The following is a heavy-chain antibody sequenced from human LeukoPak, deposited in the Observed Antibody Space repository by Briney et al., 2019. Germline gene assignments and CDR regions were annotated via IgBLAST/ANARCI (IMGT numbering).Heavy chain of an antibody. CDR3: ARDALYGGTFDY. D-gene: IGHD4-23*01. V-gene: IGHV4-59*01. CDR2: IYYSGST. J-gene: IGHJ4*02. Sequence: RSSETLSLTCSVSGDSISSYYWSWIRQPPGKGLEWVGYIYYSGSTNYNPSLKSRVTISVDTSKNQFSLKLSSVTAAGTAVYYCARDALYGGTFDYWGQGTLVTVSS. CDR1: GDSISSYY.